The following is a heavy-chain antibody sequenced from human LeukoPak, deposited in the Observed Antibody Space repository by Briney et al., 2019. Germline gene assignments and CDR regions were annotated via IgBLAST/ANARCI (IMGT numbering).Heavy chain of an antibody. V-gene: IGHV3-74*01. J-gene: IGHJ4*02. CDR3: ATEYSSGRFDY. D-gene: IGHD6-19*01. CDR1: GFTFSSYA. CDR2: INSDGSST. Sequence: QAGGSLRLSCAASGFTFSSYAMHWVRQAPGKGLVWVSRINSDGSSTSYADSVKGRFTISRDNAKNTLYLQMTSLRAEDTAVYYCATEYSSGRFDYWGQGTLVTVSS.